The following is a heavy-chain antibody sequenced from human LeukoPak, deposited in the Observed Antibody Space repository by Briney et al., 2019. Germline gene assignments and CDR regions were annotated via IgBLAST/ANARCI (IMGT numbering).Heavy chain of an antibody. CDR3: ARPYSSGWYEVYGMDV. CDR2: IIPIFGTA. Sequence: ASVKVSCKASGYTFTSYGISWVRQAPGQGLEWMGGIIPIFGTANYAQKFQGRVTITADESTSTAYMELSSLRSEDTAVYYCARPYSSGWYEVYGMDVWGQGTTVTVSS. CDR1: GYTFTSYG. J-gene: IGHJ6*02. V-gene: IGHV1-69*13. D-gene: IGHD6-19*01.